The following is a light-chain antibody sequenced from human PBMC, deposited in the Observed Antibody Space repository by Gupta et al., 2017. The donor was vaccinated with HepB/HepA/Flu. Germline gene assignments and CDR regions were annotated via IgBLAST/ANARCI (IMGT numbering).Light chain of an antibody. V-gene: IGLV2-8*01. J-gene: IGLJ2*01. CDR3: SSYAGSNNLVV. CDR1: SSDVGGYSY. CDR2: EVS. Sequence: QSALTQPPAASGSPGQSVTISCTGTSSDVGGYSYVSWYQKHPGKAPKVMIYEVSKRPSGVPDRFSGSKSGNTASLTVSGLQAEDEAEYYCSSYAGSNNLVVFGGGTKLTVL.